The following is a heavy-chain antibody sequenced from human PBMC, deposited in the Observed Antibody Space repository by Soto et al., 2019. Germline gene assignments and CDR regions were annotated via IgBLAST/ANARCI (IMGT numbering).Heavy chain of an antibody. J-gene: IGHJ4*02. CDR3: ARDRGYSSRSGAFDY. V-gene: IGHV1-3*01. CDR2: INAGNGNT. CDR1: GYTFTSYA. D-gene: IGHD6-13*01. Sequence: ASVKVSCKASGYTFTSYAMHWVRQAPGQRLEWMGWINAGNGNTKYSQKFQGRVTITRDTSASTAYMELSSLRSEDTAVYCCARDRGYSSRSGAFDYWGQGTLVTV.